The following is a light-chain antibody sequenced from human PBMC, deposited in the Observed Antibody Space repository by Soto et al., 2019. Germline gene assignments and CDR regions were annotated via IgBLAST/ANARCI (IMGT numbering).Light chain of an antibody. Sequence: QSVLTQPPSASGTPGQRVTISCSGSGSNIGNNYVHWYQQVPGAAPKLLMYRTDQRPSGVPERFSGSKSGTSASLTISGLRPEDEAQYYCAAYTGNWNGPVFGGGTKLTVL. CDR1: GSNIGNNY. V-gene: IGLV1-47*01. CDR2: RTD. J-gene: IGLJ2*01. CDR3: AAYTGNWNGPV.